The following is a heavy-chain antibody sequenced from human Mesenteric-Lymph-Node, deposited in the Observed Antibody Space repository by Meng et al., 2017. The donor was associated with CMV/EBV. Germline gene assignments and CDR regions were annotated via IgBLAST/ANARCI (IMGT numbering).Heavy chain of an antibody. Sequence: LTCAVSVDSRSRTYWWRWVRQPPGKGLHWIGEIYHGGSTNYTPSLKSRVTISVDKPQNQFSLKLTSVTAADTAVYYCARGADYAWGTWGQGILVTVSS. CDR1: VDSRSRTYW. CDR3: ARGADYAWGT. D-gene: IGHD3-16*01. CDR2: IYHGGST. J-gene: IGHJ4*02. V-gene: IGHV4-4*02.